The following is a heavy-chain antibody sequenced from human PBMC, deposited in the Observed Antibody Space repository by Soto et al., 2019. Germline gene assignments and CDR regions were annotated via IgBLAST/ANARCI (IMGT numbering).Heavy chain of an antibody. J-gene: IGHJ4*02. CDR2: ISASGAST. Sequence: GGSLRISCAASGFTFSSHAMTWVRQAPGKGLEWVSVISASGASTKYADSVKGRFTISRDNSKDTLYLQMNSLRAEDTAVYYCAKDGRSLLYYFDYWGQGSLVTVSA. V-gene: IGHV3-23*01. D-gene: IGHD1-26*01. CDR1: GFTFSSHA. CDR3: AKDGRSLLYYFDY.